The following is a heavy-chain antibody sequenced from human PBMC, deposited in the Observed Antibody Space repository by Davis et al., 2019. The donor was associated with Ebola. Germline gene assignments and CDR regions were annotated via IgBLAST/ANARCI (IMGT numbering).Heavy chain of an antibody. Sequence: SETLSLTCTVSGGSINSADYYWSRSPQPPGKGLAWLGYIYYSVTTYYSPSLKSRLTISVDTSKNQLSLKLIPVTAADTAVYYCARGSSSVADYWGQGTLVTVSS. J-gene: IGHJ4*02. D-gene: IGHD6-13*01. CDR3: ARGSSSVADY. V-gene: IGHV4-30-4*01. CDR2: IYYSVTT. CDR1: GGSINSADYY.